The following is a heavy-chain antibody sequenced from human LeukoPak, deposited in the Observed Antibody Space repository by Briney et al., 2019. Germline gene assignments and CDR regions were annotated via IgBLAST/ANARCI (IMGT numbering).Heavy chain of an antibody. CDR3: ARGPYYDILTGYYTPVYYYMDV. Sequence: SETLSLTCTVSGGSISSHYWNWIRQPPGKGLEWIGYIYYSGSTNYNPSLKSRVTISVDTSKNQFSLKLSSVTAADTAVYYCARGPYYDILTGYYTPVYYYMDVWGKGTTVTVSS. J-gene: IGHJ6*03. CDR2: IYYSGST. V-gene: IGHV4-59*11. D-gene: IGHD3-9*01. CDR1: GGSISSHY.